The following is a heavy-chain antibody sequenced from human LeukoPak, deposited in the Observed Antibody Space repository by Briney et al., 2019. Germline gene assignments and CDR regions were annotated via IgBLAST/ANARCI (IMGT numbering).Heavy chain of an antibody. Sequence: ASVKISCKASGYTFTSYAMNWVPQAPGQGLEWMGWINTNTGNPTYAQGFTGRFVFSLDTSVSTAYLQISSLKAEDTAVYYCAREGYSGYDYTLDYWGQGTLVTVSS. CDR1: GYTFTSYA. J-gene: IGHJ4*02. D-gene: IGHD5-12*01. CDR2: INTNTGNP. V-gene: IGHV7-4-1*02. CDR3: AREGYSGYDYTLDY.